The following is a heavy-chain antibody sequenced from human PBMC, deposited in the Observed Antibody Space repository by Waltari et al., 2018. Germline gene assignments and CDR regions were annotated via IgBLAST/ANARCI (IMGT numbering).Heavy chain of an antibody. V-gene: IGHV4-34*01. CDR2: INHSGST. CDR1: GGSFSGYY. CDR3: ARGGPRHYYGSGHFDY. Sequence: QVQLQQWGAGLLKPSETLSLTCAVYGGSFSGYYWSWIRQPPGKGLEWIGEINHSGSTNYNPSLKSRVTISVDTSKNQFSLKLSSVTAADTAVYYCARGGPRHYYGSGHFDYWGQGTLVTVSS. J-gene: IGHJ4*02. D-gene: IGHD3-10*01.